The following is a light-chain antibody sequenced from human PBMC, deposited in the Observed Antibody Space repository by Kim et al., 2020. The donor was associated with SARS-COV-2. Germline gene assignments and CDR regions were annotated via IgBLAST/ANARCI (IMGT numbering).Light chain of an antibody. V-gene: IGLV2-14*03. Sequence: QSALTQPASVSGSPGQSISISCTGTSSNIGSYNYVSWHQQHPGKAPKLMIYDVNKRPSGISSSFSGSKSGSTASLTISGLQAEDEADYYCSSFTTRSTLVFGGGTQLTVL. CDR2: DVN. CDR1: SSNIGSYNY. CDR3: SSFTTRSTLV. J-gene: IGLJ3*02.